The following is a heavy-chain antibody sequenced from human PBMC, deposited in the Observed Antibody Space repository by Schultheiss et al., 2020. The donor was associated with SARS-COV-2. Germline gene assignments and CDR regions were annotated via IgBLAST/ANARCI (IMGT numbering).Heavy chain of an antibody. Sequence: SQTLSLTCAVSGGSISSGGYYWSWIRQHPGKGLEWIGYIYYSGSTYHNPSLKSRVTISADTSKNQFSLKLRSVTAADTAVYYCARGAAAAGILSWFDPWGQGTLVTVSS. CDR1: GGSISSGGYY. CDR3: ARGAAAAGILSWFDP. J-gene: IGHJ5*02. CDR2: IYYSGST. V-gene: IGHV4-31*11. D-gene: IGHD6-13*01.